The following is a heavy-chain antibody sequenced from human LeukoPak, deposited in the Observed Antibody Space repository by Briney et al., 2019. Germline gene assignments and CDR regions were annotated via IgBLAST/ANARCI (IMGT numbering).Heavy chain of an antibody. J-gene: IGHJ4*02. V-gene: IGHV3-30*03. CDR1: GFTFSSYG. CDR2: ISYDGSNK. D-gene: IGHD6-13*01. CDR3: AREALAAAGH. Sequence: GGSLRLSCAASGFTFSSYGMHWVRQAPGKGLEWVAVISYDGSNKYYADSVKGRFTISRDNAKNSLYLQMNSLRAEDTAVYYCAREALAAAGHWGQGTLVTVSS.